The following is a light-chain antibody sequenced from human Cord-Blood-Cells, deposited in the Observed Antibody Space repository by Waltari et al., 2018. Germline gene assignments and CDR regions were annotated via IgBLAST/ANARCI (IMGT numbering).Light chain of an antibody. CDR1: SSDVGGYNY. V-gene: IGLV2-11*01. Sequence: QSALTQPRSVSGSPGQSVTISCTGTSSDVGGYNYVSWYQQHPGKAPKLMIYDVSKRPSGVPYRFSGSKSGHTASLTISGLQAEDGADYYCCSYAGSYNWVFGGGTKLTVL. J-gene: IGLJ3*02. CDR3: CSYAGSYNWV. CDR2: DVS.